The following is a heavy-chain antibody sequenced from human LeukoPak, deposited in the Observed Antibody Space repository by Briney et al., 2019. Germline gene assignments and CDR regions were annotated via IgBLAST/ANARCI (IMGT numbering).Heavy chain of an antibody. D-gene: IGHD1-26*01. V-gene: IGHV1-8*01. J-gene: IGHJ6*03. Sequence: GASVKVSCKASGYTFTSYDINWVRQATGQGLEWMGWMNPNSGNTGYAQKFQGRVTMTTDTSTSTACMELRSLRSDDTAVYYCVRDSTWAMDVWGKGTTVTVSS. CDR1: GYTFTSYD. CDR3: VRDSTWAMDV. CDR2: MNPNSGNT.